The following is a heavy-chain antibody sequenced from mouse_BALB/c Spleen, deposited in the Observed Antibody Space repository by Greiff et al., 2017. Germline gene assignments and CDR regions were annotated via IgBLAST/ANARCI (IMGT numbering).Heavy chain of an antibody. CDR1: GYSITSGYS. Sequence: EVQLQQSGPDLVKPSQSLSLTCTVTGYSITSGYSWHWIRQFPGNKLEWMGYIHYSGSTNYNPSLKSRISITRDTSKNQFFLQLNSVTTEDTATYYCARRPEFITTVVATDYWGQGTTLTVSS. CDR3: ARRPEFITTVVATDY. CDR2: IHYSGST. D-gene: IGHD1-1*01. J-gene: IGHJ2*01. V-gene: IGHV3-1*02.